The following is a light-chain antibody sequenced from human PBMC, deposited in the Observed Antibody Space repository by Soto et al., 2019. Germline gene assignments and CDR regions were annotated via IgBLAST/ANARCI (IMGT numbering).Light chain of an antibody. CDR2: KAS. J-gene: IGKJ1*01. V-gene: IGKV1-5*03. CDR3: QQYGT. Sequence: DIQMTQSPSTLSASVGDRVTITCRASQSISSWLAWYQQKPGKAPKLLIYKASSLESGVPSRFSGSGSGTEFTLTISSLQPDGFATYYCQQYGTFGQGTKVEIK. CDR1: QSISSW.